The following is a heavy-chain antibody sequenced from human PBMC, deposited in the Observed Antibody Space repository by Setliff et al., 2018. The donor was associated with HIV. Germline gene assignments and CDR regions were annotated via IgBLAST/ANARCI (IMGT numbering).Heavy chain of an antibody. V-gene: IGHV4-39*07. CDR2: VNHSGST. D-gene: IGHD4-17*01. J-gene: IGHJ5*02. CDR1: GGPISSTNYY. Sequence: SETLSLTCIVSGGPISSTNYYWGWIRQPPGKGLEWIGEVNHSGSTNYNPSLKSRVTLSLDNSKNQFSLKLTSVTAADTAVYYCARDIWAYGLMGSWGQGTLVTVSS. CDR3: ARDIWAYGLMGS.